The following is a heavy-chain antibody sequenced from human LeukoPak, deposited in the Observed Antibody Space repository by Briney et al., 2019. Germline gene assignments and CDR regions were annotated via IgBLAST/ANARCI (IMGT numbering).Heavy chain of an antibody. D-gene: IGHD5-24*01. CDR2: IYYSGST. J-gene: IGHJ4*02. V-gene: IGHV4-39*07. CDR1: GGFISSYY. CDR3: ARVRDGYNRFGDY. Sequence: SETLSLTCTVSGGFISSYYWGWIRQPPGKGLEWIGSIYYSGSTYYNPSLKSRVTISVDTSKNQFSLKLSSVTAADTAVYYCARVRDGYNRFGDYWGQGTLVTVSS.